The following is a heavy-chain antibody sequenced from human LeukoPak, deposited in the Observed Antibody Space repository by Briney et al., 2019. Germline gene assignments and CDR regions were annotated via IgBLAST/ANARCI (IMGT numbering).Heavy chain of an antibody. J-gene: IGHJ2*01. CDR2: IIPIFGTA. CDR3: ARDKSYCSSTSRPGWYFDL. Sequence: GALVKVSCKASGGTFSSYAISWVRQAPGQGLEWMGGIIPIFGTANYAQKFQGRVTITTDESTSTAYMELSSLRSEDTAVYYCARDKSYCSSTSRPGWYFDLWGRGTLVTVSS. CDR1: GGTFSSYA. D-gene: IGHD2-2*01. V-gene: IGHV1-69*05.